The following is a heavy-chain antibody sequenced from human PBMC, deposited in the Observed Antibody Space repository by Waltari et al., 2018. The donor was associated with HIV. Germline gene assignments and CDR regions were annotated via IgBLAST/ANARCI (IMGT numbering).Heavy chain of an antibody. CDR2: ISYDGTNK. Sequence: QVQLLESGGGVVQPGRSLRLSCVASGFTFSSEAMHWVRQAPGKGLEWVAAISYDGTNKYYAESVKGRFTISRDNSKNTLYVEMSSLSPEDTAVYFCARDGAPPNYWGQGTLVTVSS. CDR3: ARDGAPPNY. D-gene: IGHD2-8*01. V-gene: IGHV3-30*04. J-gene: IGHJ4*02. CDR1: GFTFSSEA.